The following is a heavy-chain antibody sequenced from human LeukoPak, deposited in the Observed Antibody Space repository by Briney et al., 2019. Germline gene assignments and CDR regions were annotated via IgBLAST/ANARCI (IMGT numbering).Heavy chain of an antibody. J-gene: IGHJ2*01. D-gene: IGHD4-17*01. CDR1: GFTFDDYA. CDR2: ISWNSGSI. V-gene: IGHV3-9*01. CDR3: AKDMFRDYGDPSAYFDL. Sequence: GGSLRLSCAASGFTFDDYAMHWVRQAPGKGLEWVSGISWNSGSIGYADSVKGRFTISRDNAKNSLYLQMNSLRAEDTALYYCAKDMFRDYGDPSAYFDLWGRGTLVTVSS.